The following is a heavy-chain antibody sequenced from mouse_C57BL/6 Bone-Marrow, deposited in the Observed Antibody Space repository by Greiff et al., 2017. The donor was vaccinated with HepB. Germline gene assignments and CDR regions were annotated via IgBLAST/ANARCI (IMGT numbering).Heavy chain of an antibody. D-gene: IGHD2-5*01. J-gene: IGHJ2*01. CDR3: AGNSNYTYYFDY. CDR2: IDPANGNT. V-gene: IGHV14-3*01. Sequence: VQLQQSVAELVRPGASVKLSCTASGFNIKNTYMHWVKQRPEQGLEWIGRIDPANGNTKYAPKFQGKATLTADTSSTTAYLQLSSLTSEDTAIYYCAGNSNYTYYFDYWGQGTTLTVSS. CDR1: GFNIKNTY.